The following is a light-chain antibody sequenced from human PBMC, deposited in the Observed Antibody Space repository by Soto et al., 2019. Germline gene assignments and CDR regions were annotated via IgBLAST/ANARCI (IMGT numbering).Light chain of an antibody. CDR2: AAF. Sequence: DIQMTQSPSSLSASVGDRVTITCRASQSISRNLNWYQQKPGKAPKLLIYAAFSLQSGVPSRFSGSGSGTDFTLTINNLQPEDFATYYCQQANSFPRTFGPGTKVDIK. V-gene: IGKV1-39*01. CDR3: QQANSFPRT. J-gene: IGKJ3*01. CDR1: QSISRN.